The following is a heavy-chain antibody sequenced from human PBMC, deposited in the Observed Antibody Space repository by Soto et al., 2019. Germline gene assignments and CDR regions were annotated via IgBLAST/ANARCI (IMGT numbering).Heavy chain of an antibody. CDR3: TRDGCHIVVVPAAIPLGIAVAATFDY. Sequence: GGSLRLSCTASGFTFGDYAMSWFRQAPGKGLEWVGFIRSKAYGGTTEYAASVKGRFTISRDDSKSIAYLQMNSLKTEDTAVYYCTRDGCHIVVVPAAIPLGIAVAATFDYWGQGTLVTVSP. D-gene: IGHD2-2*02. CDR2: IRSKAYGGTT. V-gene: IGHV3-49*03. CDR1: GFTFGDYA. J-gene: IGHJ4*02.